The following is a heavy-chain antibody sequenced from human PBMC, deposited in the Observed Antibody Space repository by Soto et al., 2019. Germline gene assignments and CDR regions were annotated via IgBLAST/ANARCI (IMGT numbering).Heavy chain of an antibody. CDR1: GYTFTSYA. CDR3: AYSSWYFQGLFQH. V-gene: IGHV1-3*01. J-gene: IGHJ1*01. D-gene: IGHD6-13*01. CDR2: INAGNGNT. Sequence: ASVKVSCKASGYTFTSYAMHWVRQAPGQRLEWMGWINAGNGNTKYSQKFQGRVTITRDTSASTAYMELNSLRSEDTAVYYCAYSSWYFQGLFQHWGQGTLVTVSS.